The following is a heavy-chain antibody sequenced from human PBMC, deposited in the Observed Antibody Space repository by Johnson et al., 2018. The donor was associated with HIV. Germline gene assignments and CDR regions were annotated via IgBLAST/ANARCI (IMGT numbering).Heavy chain of an antibody. CDR2: IYSGGNT. V-gene: IGHV3-53*01. CDR3: ARGHLAATVTGAFDI. J-gene: IGHJ3*02. D-gene: IGHD6-13*01. Sequence: VQVVESGGGLIQPGGSLRLSCAASGLSVSYGYMTWVRQAPGKGLEWVSVIYSGGNTSYTDSGKGRSPISRDNSDNTMYLQMNSLRAEDTAVYYCARGHLAATVTGAFDIWGQGTMVTVSS. CDR1: GLSVSYGY.